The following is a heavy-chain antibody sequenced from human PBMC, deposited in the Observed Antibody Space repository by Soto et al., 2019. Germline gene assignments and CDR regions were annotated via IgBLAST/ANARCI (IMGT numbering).Heavy chain of an antibody. CDR3: ASGASRWYPYFFDS. J-gene: IGHJ4*02. CDR2: INPYYNTL. D-gene: IGHD6-13*01. V-gene: IGHV1-69*01. Sequence: QAQVVQSGAEVRKPGSSVKLSCKASEGTFNSYAIAWVRQAPGQGLEWMGGINPYYNTLNYEQKFQDRVTITADDSTNTVYMELSSLRSDDTAVYFCASGASRWYPYFFDSWAQGTLVTVSS. CDR1: EGTFNSYA.